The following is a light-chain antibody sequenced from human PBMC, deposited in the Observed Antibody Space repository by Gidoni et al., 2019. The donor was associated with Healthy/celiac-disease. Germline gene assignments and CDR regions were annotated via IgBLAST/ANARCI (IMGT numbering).Light chain of an antibody. CDR1: SNNVGNQG. CDR2: RNN. J-gene: IGLJ2*01. Sequence: QAGLTQPPSVSKGLRQTATLTCTGNSNNVGNQGAAWLQQHQGHPPKLLSYRNNNRPSGISERFSASRSGNTASLTITGLQPEDEADYYCSAWDSSLSALVFGGGTKLTGL. CDR3: SAWDSSLSALV. V-gene: IGLV10-54*04.